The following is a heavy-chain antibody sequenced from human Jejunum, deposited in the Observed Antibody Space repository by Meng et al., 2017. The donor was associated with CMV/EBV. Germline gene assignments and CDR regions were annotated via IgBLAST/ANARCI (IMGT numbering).Heavy chain of an antibody. J-gene: IGHJ5*02. V-gene: IGHV3-48*03. CDR3: ARGKVAMGFDH. CDR1: GFTVSHYE. D-gene: IGHD5-12*01. Sequence: VGSGFTVSHYEINWVRQAPGKGLEWVSFVTSSGGPQYHADSVKGRFSISRDNAKNSVYLQMDGLRVEDTAIYYCARGKVAMGFDHWGQGTLVTVSS. CDR2: VTSSGGPQ.